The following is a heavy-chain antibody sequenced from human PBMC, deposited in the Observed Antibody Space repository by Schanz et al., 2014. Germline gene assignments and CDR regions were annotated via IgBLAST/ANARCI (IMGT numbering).Heavy chain of an antibody. CDR3: ARDASYGRIPEY. D-gene: IGHD5-18*01. J-gene: IGHJ4*02. V-gene: IGHV3-48*02. Sequence: EVQLVESGGGLVQPGGSLRLSCAASGFNFTIYSMNWVRQAPGKGLEWVSSISGDSSTIFYADSVRGRFPISRDNAKNSLYLQMNSLRDEDTAVYYCARDASYGRIPEYCGQGTLVTVSS. CDR2: ISGDSSTI. CDR1: GFNFTIYS.